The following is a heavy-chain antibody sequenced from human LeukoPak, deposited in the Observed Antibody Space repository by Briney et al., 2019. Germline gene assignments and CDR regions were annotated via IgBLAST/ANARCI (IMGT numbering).Heavy chain of an antibody. CDR3: TTYGSGRKFDY. D-gene: IGHD3-10*01. CDR2: IESKTDGGTT. Sequence: GGSHTLSCAVSGFSFSDDWMRWVRETPGKGLEWVGRIESKTDGGTTDYAALVKGRFTISRDDSTNTLYLQMNSLKSEDTAVYYCTTYGSGRKFDYWGQGVLVTVSS. J-gene: IGHJ4*02. CDR1: GFSFSDDW. V-gene: IGHV3-15*04.